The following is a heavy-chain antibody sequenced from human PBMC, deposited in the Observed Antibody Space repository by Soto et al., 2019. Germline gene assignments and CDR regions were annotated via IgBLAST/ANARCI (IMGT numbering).Heavy chain of an antibody. CDR1: GYTFTSYD. CDR3: ATFAELFRGYYGMDV. Sequence: ASVKVSCKASGYTFTSYDINWVRQATGQGLEWMGWMNPNSGNTGYAQKFQGRVTMTRNTSISTAYMELSSLRSEDTAVYYCATFAELFRGYYGMDVWGQGTTVTVSS. D-gene: IGHD3-10*01. CDR2: MNPNSGNT. V-gene: IGHV1-8*01. J-gene: IGHJ6*02.